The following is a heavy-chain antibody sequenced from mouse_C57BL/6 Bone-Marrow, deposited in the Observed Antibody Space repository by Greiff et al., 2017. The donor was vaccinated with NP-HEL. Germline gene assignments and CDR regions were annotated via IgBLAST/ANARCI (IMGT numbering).Heavy chain of an antibody. CDR3: ARDPSIYDGYLFAY. Sequence: EVMLVESGGGLVKPGGSLKLSCAASGFTFSSYAMSWVRQTPEKRLEWVATISDGGSYTYYPDNVKGRFTISRDNAKKNLYLQMSHLKSDDTAMYYCARDPSIYDGYLFAYWGQGTLVTVSA. J-gene: IGHJ3*01. CDR1: GFTFSSYA. CDR2: ISDGGSYT. D-gene: IGHD2-3*01. V-gene: IGHV5-4*01.